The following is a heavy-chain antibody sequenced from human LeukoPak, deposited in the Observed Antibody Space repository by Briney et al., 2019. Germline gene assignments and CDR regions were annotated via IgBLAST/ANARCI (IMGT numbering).Heavy chain of an antibody. CDR3: ARDLYRYYYDSSGCFDY. CDR1: GYTFTRYG. D-gene: IGHD3-22*01. V-gene: IGHV1-18*01. J-gene: IGHJ4*02. CDR2: IRAYNGNI. Sequence: TVNLSRNVSGYTFTRYGISCVPRAPRQGREWMGWIRAYNGNIKYAQKLQGRVTMTTDTSSSTAYMELRSLRSDDTAVYYCARDLYRYYYDSSGCFDYWGQGTLVTVSS.